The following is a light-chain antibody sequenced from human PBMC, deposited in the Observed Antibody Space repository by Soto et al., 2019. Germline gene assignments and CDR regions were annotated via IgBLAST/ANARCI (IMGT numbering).Light chain of an antibody. V-gene: IGKV1-39*01. Sequence: DIQMSQSPSSLSASIGDRITITCRASQSISTYLNWYQQKPGKAPRLLIYGASTLQNGVPSRFRGIGSPTDYTLTINTLQPKDFETNDGQKSFITPPLTFGGGTTVEMK. CDR1: QSISTY. CDR3: QKSFITPPLT. J-gene: IGKJ4*01. CDR2: GAS.